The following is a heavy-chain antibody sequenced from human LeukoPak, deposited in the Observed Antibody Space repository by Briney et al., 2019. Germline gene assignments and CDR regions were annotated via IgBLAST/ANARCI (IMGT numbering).Heavy chain of an antibody. CDR2: VYPGDSDT. Sequence: ESLKISCKGSGYNFYNYWIGRGRPMPGKGLEWMGIVYPGDSDTRYSPSFQGHVTFSADKSISTAYLQWSSLKASDTVMYYCARQRTGLDSWGPGTLVTVSS. CDR3: ARQRTGLDS. D-gene: IGHD3/OR15-3a*01. CDR1: GYNFYNYW. J-gene: IGHJ4*02. V-gene: IGHV5-51*01.